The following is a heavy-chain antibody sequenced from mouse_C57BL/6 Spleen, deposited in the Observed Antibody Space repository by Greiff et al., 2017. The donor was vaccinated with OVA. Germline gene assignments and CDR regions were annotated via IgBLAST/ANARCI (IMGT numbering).Heavy chain of an antibody. CDR2: IYPGDGDT. V-gene: IGHV1-82*01. CDR3: ARSQLGRNYAMDY. CDR1: GYAFSSSW. Sequence: VQLQQSGPELVKPGASVQISCKASGYAFSSSWMNWVKQRPGKGLEWIGRIYPGDGDTNYNGKFKGQATLTADKSSSTAYMQLSSLTSEDSAVYFCARSQLGRNYAMDYWGQGTSVTVSS. J-gene: IGHJ4*01. D-gene: IGHD4-1*02.